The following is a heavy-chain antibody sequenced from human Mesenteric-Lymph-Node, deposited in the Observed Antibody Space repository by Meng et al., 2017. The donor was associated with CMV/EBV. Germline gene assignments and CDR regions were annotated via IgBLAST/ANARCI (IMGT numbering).Heavy chain of an antibody. CDR1: SFSGYY. D-gene: IGHD3-10*01. V-gene: IGHV4-34*01. CDR3: AGLRPTYYYGSGNYRGRDC. J-gene: IGHJ4*02. Sequence: SFSGYYWTGIRQPPGKGLQWIGEIDHSGSTNYNQSLKSRVTISVDTSKNQFSLKLSSVTAADTAVYYCAGLRPTYYYGSGNYRGRDCWGQGTLVTVSS. CDR2: IDHSGST.